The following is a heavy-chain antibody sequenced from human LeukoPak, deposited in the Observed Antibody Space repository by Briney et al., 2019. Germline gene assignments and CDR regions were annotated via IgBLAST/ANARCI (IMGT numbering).Heavy chain of an antibody. Sequence: SETLSLTCTVSGGSISSYYWRWIRQPAGKGLAWIGRIYTSGSTNYNPSLKSRVTMSVDTSKNQFSLKLSSVTAADTAAYYCARDGDSSGWYRPDYWGQGTLVTVSS. V-gene: IGHV4-4*07. J-gene: IGHJ4*02. CDR1: GGSISSYY. D-gene: IGHD6-19*01. CDR2: IYTSGST. CDR3: ARDGDSSGWYRPDY.